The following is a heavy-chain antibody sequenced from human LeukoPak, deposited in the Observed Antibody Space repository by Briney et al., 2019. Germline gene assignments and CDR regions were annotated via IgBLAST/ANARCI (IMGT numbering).Heavy chain of an antibody. D-gene: IGHD6-13*01. CDR3: ARVGSWSFDS. V-gene: IGHV4-39*07. CDR2: IYYSGTT. CDR1: GGSISSSSYY. J-gene: IGHJ4*02. Sequence: SETLSLTCTVSGGSISSSSYYWGWIRQPPGKGLEWIGSIYYSGTTYYNPSLKSRVTISVDTSKNQFSLKLSSVTAADTAVYYCARVGSWSFDSWGQGTLVTVSS.